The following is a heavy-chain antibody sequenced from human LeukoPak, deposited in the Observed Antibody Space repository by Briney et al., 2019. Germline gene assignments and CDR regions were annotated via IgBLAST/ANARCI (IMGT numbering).Heavy chain of an antibody. D-gene: IGHD3-22*01. CDR1: GFTFSSYS. Sequence: GGSLRLSCAASGFTFSSYSFNWVRQAPGKGLEWVSSVNTISSCIYYADSVKGRFTSPRDNVENSVYLQMNSLRAEDSAVYYCARLRRNSDRSGFYYYYDNWGQGTLVTVSS. CDR2: VNTISSCI. J-gene: IGHJ4*02. CDR3: ARLRRNSDRSGFYYYYDN. V-gene: IGHV3-21*01.